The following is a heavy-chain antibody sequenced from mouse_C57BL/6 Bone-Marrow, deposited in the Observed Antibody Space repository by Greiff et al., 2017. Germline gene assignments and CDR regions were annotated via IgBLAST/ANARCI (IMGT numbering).Heavy chain of an antibody. V-gene: IGHV5-6*01. CDR1: GFTFSSYG. D-gene: IGHD2-1*01. CDR2: ISSGGSCT. J-gene: IGHJ3*01. Sequence: EVKLMESGGDLVKPGGSLKLSCAASGFTFSSYGMSWVRQTPDKRLEWVATISSGGSCTYYPDSVKGRFTISRDNAKNTLDLRMSSLKSEDTAMYYCARTGNPAWFAYWGQGTLVTVSA. CDR3: ARTGNPAWFAY.